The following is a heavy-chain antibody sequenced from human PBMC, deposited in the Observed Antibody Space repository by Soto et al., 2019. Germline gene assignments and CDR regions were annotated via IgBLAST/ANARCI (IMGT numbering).Heavy chain of an antibody. V-gene: IGHV4-4*02. J-gene: IGHJ6*02. CDR1: GGFMNQYAW. CDR2: IHHTGSS. Sequence: SETLSLTCGVSGGFMNQYAWWFSWVRQPPGKGLEWIGEIHHTGSSNYNPPFKSRVIMSVDTSKTQFSLNLNSVTAADTAIYYCAAGTDYRWVFWGQGTTVTVSS. D-gene: IGHD4-4*01. CDR3: AAGTDYRWVF.